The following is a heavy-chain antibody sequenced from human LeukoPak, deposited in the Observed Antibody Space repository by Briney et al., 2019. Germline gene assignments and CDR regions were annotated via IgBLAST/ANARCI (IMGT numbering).Heavy chain of an antibody. CDR2: LNTDRSST. J-gene: IGHJ4*02. Sequence: GGSLRLSCAASGFTFSSYWMHWVCQAPGKGLVWVSRLNTDRSSTDYADSVKGRFTISRDNAKNTLYLQMNSLRAEDTAVYYCARWDRSSYYSFDYWGKGTLVTVSS. V-gene: IGHV3-74*01. CDR1: GFTFSSYW. D-gene: IGHD3-22*01. CDR3: ARWDRSSYYSFDY.